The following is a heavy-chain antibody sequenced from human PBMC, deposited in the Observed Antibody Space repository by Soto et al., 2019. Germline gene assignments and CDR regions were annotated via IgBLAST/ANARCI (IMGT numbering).Heavy chain of an antibody. CDR1: GGTFSSYA. CDR2: IIPIFGTA. V-gene: IGHV1-69*13. CDR3: ARRITMIVVPWAAFDI. D-gene: IGHD3-22*01. J-gene: IGHJ3*02. Sequence: ASVKVSCKASGGTFSSYAISWVRQAPGQGLEWMGGIIPIFGTANYAQKFQGRVTITADESTSTAYMELSSLRSEDTAVYYCARRITMIVVPWAAFDIWGQGTMVTVSS.